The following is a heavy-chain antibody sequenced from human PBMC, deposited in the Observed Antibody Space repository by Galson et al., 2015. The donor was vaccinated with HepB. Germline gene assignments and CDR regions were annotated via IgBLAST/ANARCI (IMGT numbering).Heavy chain of an antibody. J-gene: IGHJ5*02. D-gene: IGHD2-15*01. CDR1: GYRFSTYS. Sequence: QSGAEVKKPGASVKVSCKASGYRFSTYSITWVRQAPGQGLEWMGWISPYNRDTDYARKFQGRVTMTTDTITSTAYMELRRLRSDDTAVYYCARGALVGVVYGIQNNWFDPWGQGTLVTVSS. CDR3: ARGALVGVVYGIQNNWFDP. V-gene: IGHV1-18*01. CDR2: ISPYNRDT.